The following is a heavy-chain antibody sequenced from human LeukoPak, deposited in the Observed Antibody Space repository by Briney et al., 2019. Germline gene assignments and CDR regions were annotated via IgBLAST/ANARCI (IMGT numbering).Heavy chain of an antibody. CDR2: IYYSGST. D-gene: IGHD5-18*01. V-gene: IGHV4-39*01. J-gene: IGHJ4*02. Sequence: SETLSLTCTVSGGSNSISSYFCRSIRQPPAKGLEWIGCIYYSGSTYYHPSLKSRVTISVDTSKNQFSLKLSSVTAADTAVYYCARRGGYSYGPYYFDYWGQGTLVTVSS. CDR3: ARRGGYSYGPYYFDY. CDR1: GGSNSISSYF.